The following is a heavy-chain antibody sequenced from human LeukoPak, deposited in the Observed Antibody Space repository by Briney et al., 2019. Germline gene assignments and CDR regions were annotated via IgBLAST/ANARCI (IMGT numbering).Heavy chain of an antibody. CDR1: GYSISSGYY. CDR2: ISYIGST. D-gene: IGHD4-17*01. Sequence: SETLSLTCTVSGYSISSGYYWGWIRQPPGKGLEWIGYISYIGSTNYNPSLKSRVTISIDTSKNQFSLKLSSVTAADTAVYYCARDLVTVTKGFDIWGQGTMVSVSS. V-gene: IGHV4-61*01. J-gene: IGHJ3*02. CDR3: ARDLVTVTKGFDI.